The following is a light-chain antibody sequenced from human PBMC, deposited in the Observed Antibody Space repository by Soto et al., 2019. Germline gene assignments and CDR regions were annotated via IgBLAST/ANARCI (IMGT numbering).Light chain of an antibody. J-gene: IGLJ2*01. CDR2: EVT. CDR3: SSFAGGGNPVL. V-gene: IGLV2-8*01. Sequence: QSALTQPPSASGSLGQSVTIFCTGTSSDVGGYNYVSWHQQHPGKAPKVMIYEVTKRPPGVPDRFSGPKSGNTASLTVSGLQAEDEADYYCSSFAGGGNPVLLGGGTKLTVL. CDR1: SSDVGGYNY.